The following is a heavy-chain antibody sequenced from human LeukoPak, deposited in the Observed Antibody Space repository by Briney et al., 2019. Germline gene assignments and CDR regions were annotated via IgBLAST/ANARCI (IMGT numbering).Heavy chain of an antibody. J-gene: IGHJ6*03. CDR3: AREGSSSWYGGYYYYMDV. D-gene: IGHD6-13*01. Sequence: GGSLRLSCAASGFTVSSNYMSWVRQAPGKGLEWVSVIYSGGSTYYADAVKGRFTISRDNSKNTLYLQMNNLRAEDTAVYYCAREGSSSWYGGYYYYMDVWGKGTTVTVSS. V-gene: IGHV3-53*01. CDR2: IYSGGST. CDR1: GFTVSSNY.